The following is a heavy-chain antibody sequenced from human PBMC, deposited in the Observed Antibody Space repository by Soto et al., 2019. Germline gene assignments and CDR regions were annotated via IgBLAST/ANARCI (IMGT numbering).Heavy chain of an antibody. CDR2: IIPIFGTA. CDR1: GGTFSSYA. D-gene: IGHD1-26*01. V-gene: IGHV1-69*13. CDR3: ARVRGDGRGSYYYGMDV. Sequence: VKVSCKASGGTFSSYAISWVRQAPGQGLEWMGGIIPIFGTANYAQKFQGRVTITADESTSTAYMELSSLRSEDTAVYYCARVRGDGRGSYYYGMDVWGQGTTVTVAS. J-gene: IGHJ6*02.